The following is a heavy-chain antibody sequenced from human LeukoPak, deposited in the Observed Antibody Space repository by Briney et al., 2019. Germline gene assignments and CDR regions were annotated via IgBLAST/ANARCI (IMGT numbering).Heavy chain of an antibody. D-gene: IGHD6-19*01. Sequence: ASVKVSCKASGYTFTSYGISWVRQAPGQGLEWMGWISAYNGNTNYAQKLQGRVTMTTDTSTSTAYMELRSLRSDDTAVYYCARSKYRAPVADAFDYWGQGTLVTVSS. J-gene: IGHJ4*02. CDR1: GYTFTSYG. CDR2: ISAYNGNT. CDR3: ARSKYRAPVADAFDY. V-gene: IGHV1-18*01.